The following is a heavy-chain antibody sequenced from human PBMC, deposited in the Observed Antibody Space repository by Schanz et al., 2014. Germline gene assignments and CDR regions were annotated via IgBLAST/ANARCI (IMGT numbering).Heavy chain of an antibody. CDR3: TFPTGPFYGSGSCFNY. Sequence: QVDLIQTGAEVGKPGASVKVSCKVSGYRLRDVSIHWVRAVPGRGLQWLGGFDLEQGQTIYAHEFQGRVIMTEDTSTDTAYLELSSLTSDDTAVYYCTFPTGPFYGSGSCFNYWGPGTLVTVSS. J-gene: IGHJ4*02. V-gene: IGHV1-24*01. CDR2: FDLEQGQT. CDR1: GYRLRDVS. D-gene: IGHD3-10*01.